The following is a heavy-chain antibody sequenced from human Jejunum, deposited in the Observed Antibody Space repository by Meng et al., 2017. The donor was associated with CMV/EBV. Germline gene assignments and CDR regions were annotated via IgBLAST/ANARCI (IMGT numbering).Heavy chain of an antibody. Sequence: LSEASIHWGSKAPGEGLEWMGGFDPEHSKTVYAQKFQGRVAMTEDTSTDTAYVELSGLRSEDTAMYFCAGGLLITMLPGDITRFDYWGEGSLVTVSS. CDR2: FDPEHSKT. J-gene: IGHJ4*02. D-gene: IGHD3-10*01. CDR1: LSEAS. CDR3: AGGLLITMLPGDITRFDY. V-gene: IGHV1-24*01.